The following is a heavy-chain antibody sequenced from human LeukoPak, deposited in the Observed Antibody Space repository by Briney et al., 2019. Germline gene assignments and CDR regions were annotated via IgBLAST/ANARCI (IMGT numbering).Heavy chain of an antibody. CDR1: GGSFSGYY. J-gene: IGHJ6*02. CDR3: ARAGAARPPYGMDV. Sequence: PSETLSLTCAVYGGSFSGYYWSWIRQPPGKGLEWIGYIYYSGSTNYNPSLKSRVTISVDTSKNQFSLKLSSVTAADTAVYYCARAGAARPPYGMDVWGQGTTVTVSS. CDR2: IYYSGST. D-gene: IGHD6-6*01. V-gene: IGHV4-59*01.